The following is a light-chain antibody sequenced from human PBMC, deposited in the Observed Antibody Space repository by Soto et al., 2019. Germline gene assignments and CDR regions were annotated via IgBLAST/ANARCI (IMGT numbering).Light chain of an antibody. V-gene: IGKV1-5*03. Sequence: DIQMTQSPSTLSGSVGDRFTIXXRASQTISSWLAWYQQKPGKAPKXVIYKASTLKSGVPSRFSGSGSGTEFTLTISSLQPDDFATYYCQHYNSYSEAFGQGTKVDIK. CDR1: QTISSW. CDR2: KAS. J-gene: IGKJ1*01. CDR3: QHYNSYSEA.